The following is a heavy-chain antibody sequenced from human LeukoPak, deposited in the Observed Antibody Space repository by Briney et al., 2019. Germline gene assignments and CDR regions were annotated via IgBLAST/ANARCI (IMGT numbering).Heavy chain of an antibody. CDR2: IYYNGST. CDR3: ARVETAAGYFDY. D-gene: IGHD6-13*01. V-gene: IGHV4-59*01. J-gene: IGHJ4*02. CDR1: GGSISSYY. Sequence: KPSETLSLTCTVSGGSISSYYWSWIRQPPGKGLEWIGYIYYNGSTNYNPSLKSRVTISVDTSKNQFSLKLSSVTAADTAVYYCARVETAAGYFDYWGQGTLVTVSS.